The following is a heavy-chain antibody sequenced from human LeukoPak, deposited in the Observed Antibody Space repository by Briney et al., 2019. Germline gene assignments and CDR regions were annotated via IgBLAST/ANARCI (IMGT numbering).Heavy chain of an antibody. J-gene: IGHJ4*02. V-gene: IGHV3-33*01. D-gene: IGHD6-19*01. CDR1: GFTFSSYG. CDR3: ARSGYSSGWYRGTDYFDY. CDR2: IWYDGSNE. Sequence: GGCLRLSCAASGFTFSSYGMHWVRQAPGKGLEWVAVIWYDGSNEYYADSVKGRFTISRDNSKNTLYLQMNRLRAEDTAVYYCARSGYSSGWYRGTDYFDYWGQGTLVTVSS.